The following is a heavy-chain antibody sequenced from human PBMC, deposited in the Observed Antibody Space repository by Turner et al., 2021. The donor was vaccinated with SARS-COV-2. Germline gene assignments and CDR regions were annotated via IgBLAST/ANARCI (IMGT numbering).Heavy chain of an antibody. CDR1: GGSISSSSYY. J-gene: IGHJ5*02. V-gene: IGHV4-39*01. D-gene: IGHD3-22*01. CDR3: ARRQRGYSYDTAFDP. CDR2: IYYSGST. Sequence: QLQLQESGPGLVKPSETLSLTCTVSGGSISSSSYYWGWLRQPPGKGLEWIGSIYYSGSTYYNPSLKSRVTIFVDTSKNQFSLKLSSVTAADTAVYYCARRQRGYSYDTAFDPWGQGTLVTVSS.